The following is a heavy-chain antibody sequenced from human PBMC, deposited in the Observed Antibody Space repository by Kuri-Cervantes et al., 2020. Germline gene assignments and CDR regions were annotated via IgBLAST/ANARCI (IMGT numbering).Heavy chain of an antibody. CDR3: ARGAGAIDY. CDR2: IYYRSKWYN. CDR1: GDSVSSGTTA. V-gene: IGHV6-1*01. J-gene: IGHJ4*02. Sequence: SETLSLTCAISGDSVSSGTTAWNWIRQSPSRGLEWLGRIYYRSKWYNDYAVSVRSRISINPDTSKNQSSLQLSSVTPEDTAVYYCARGAGAIDYWGQGTLVTVSS. D-gene: IGHD3-10*01.